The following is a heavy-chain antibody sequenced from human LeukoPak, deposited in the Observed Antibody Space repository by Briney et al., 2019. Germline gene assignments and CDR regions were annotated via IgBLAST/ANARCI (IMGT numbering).Heavy chain of an antibody. J-gene: IGHJ4*02. D-gene: IGHD3-22*01. V-gene: IGHV4-59*01. CDR1: GGSISSYY. CDR3: ARSLSAGYYIFDD. Sequence: SQTLSLTCTVSGGSISSYYWSWIRQPPGKGLDWIGYIYYSGSTNYNPSLKSRVTISVDTSKNQFSLKLSSVTAADTAVYYCARSLSAGYYIFDDWGQGTLITVSS. CDR2: IYYSGST.